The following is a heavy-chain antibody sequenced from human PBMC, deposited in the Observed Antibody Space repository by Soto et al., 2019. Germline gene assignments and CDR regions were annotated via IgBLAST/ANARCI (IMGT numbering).Heavy chain of an antibody. V-gene: IGHV4-59*12. Sequence: PDTLSLTCTVSGGSIRCYYLSSIRPPPGKGLEGMGYIYNSGSTDYNQSLKSRVTISVDRFKNQVSLKLSCVTAADTAVYYCARVQDRWGQGTLVTVS. CDR3: ARVQDR. CDR2: IYNSGST. J-gene: IGHJ4*02. D-gene: IGHD1-1*01. CDR1: GGSIRCYY.